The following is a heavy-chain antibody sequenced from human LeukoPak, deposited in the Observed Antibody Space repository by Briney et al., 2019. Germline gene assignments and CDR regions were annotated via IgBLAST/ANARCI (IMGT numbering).Heavy chain of an antibody. Sequence: SETLSLTCTVSGRSISSDSYYWTWIRQPAGKGLEWIGRIYASGTTDYNPSLKSRVTISVDTSKNQSSLKLSSVTAADTAVYYCTRSVYIWGQGTMVTVSS. J-gene: IGHJ3*02. V-gene: IGHV4-61*02. D-gene: IGHD5/OR15-5a*01. CDR2: IYASGTT. CDR3: TRSVYI. CDR1: GRSISSDSYY.